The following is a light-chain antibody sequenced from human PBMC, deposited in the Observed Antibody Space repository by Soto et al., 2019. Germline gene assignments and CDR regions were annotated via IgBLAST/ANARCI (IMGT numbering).Light chain of an antibody. V-gene: IGLV1-40*01. CDR2: ADN. CDR1: SSNIGAGYD. Sequence: QFVLTQTPSVCGAPGQKITMSCTGSSSNIGAGYDVHWYQQVPGAAPRLLIYADNNRPSGVPDRFSASKSGTSASLAITGLQGEDEANYYCQSYDTSLSGVIFGAGTKLTVL. CDR3: QSYDTSLSGVI. J-gene: IGLJ2*01.